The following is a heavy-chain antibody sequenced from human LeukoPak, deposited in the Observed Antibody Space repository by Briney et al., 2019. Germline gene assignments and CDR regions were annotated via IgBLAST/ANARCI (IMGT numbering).Heavy chain of an antibody. CDR1: GYSFTSYW. CDR2: IYPGDSDT. J-gene: IGHJ3*02. D-gene: IGHD2-2*01. V-gene: IGHV5-51*01. Sequence: GESLKISCKGSGYSFTSYWIGWVRQMPGKGLEWMGIIYPGDSDTRYSPSFQGQVTISADKSISTAYLQWSSLKASDTAMYYCARRDIVVVPAAHDAFDIWGQGTMVTVSS. CDR3: ARRDIVVVPAAHDAFDI.